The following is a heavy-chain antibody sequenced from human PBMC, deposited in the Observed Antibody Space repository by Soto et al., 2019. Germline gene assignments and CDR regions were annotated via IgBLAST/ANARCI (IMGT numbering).Heavy chain of an antibody. Sequence: QVQLVQSGAEVKKPGASVKVSCKAYGYTFNNYGISWVRQTPGQGLEWMGWISAYNGNTNYVQKLQGRVTMTTDTSTNTAYMELRSLRSADTAVYYCAREQATSDYYYYAMDVWGQGTTVTVSS. V-gene: IGHV1-18*01. CDR3: AREQATSDYYYYAMDV. CDR1: GYTFNNYG. J-gene: IGHJ6*02. CDR2: ISAYNGNT. D-gene: IGHD3-9*01.